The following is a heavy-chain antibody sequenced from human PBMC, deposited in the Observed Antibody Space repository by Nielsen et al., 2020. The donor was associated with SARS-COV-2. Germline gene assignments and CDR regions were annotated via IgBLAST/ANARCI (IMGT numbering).Heavy chain of an antibody. Sequence: GESLKISCAASGFTFSSYGMHWVRQAPGKGLEWVAVISYDGSNKYYADSVKGRFTISRDNSKNTLYLQMNSLRAEDTALYYCAKDKIVATIQGCDYWGQGTLVTVSS. CDR2: ISYDGSNK. CDR1: GFTFSSYG. D-gene: IGHD5-12*01. CDR3: AKDKIVATIQGCDY. V-gene: IGHV3-30*18. J-gene: IGHJ4*02.